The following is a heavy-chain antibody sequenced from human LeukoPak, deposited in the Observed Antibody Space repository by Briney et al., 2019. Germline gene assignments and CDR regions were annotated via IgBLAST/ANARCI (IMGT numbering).Heavy chain of an antibody. CDR2: INHSGST. CDR3: ARYCSGGSCYRDAFDI. Sequence: SETLSLTCAVYGGSFSGYYWSWIRQPPGKGLEWIGEINHSGSTNYNPSLKSRVTISVDRSKNQFSLKLSSVTAADTAVYYCARYCSGGSCYRDAFDIWGQGTMVTVSS. J-gene: IGHJ3*02. CDR1: GGSFSGYY. D-gene: IGHD2-15*01. V-gene: IGHV4-34*01.